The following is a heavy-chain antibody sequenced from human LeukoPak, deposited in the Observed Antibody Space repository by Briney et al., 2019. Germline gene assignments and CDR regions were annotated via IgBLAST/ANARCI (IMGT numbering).Heavy chain of an antibody. D-gene: IGHD1-26*01. J-gene: IGHJ4*02. V-gene: IGHV4-59*08. CDR1: GGSISSYY. Sequence: SETLSLTCTVSGGSISSYYWSWIRQPPGKGLEWIGYIYYSGSTNYNPSLKSRVTISVDTSKNQFSLKLSSVTAADTAVYYCARHDGSYYPYFDYWGQGTLVTVSS. CDR2: IYYSGST. CDR3: ARHDGSYYPYFDY.